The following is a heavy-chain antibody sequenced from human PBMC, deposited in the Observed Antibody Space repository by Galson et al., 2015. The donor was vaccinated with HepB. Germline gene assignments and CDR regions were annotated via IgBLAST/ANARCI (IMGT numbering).Heavy chain of an antibody. J-gene: IGHJ4*02. V-gene: IGHV3-48*02. CDR3: VRDWPFDF. CDR2: ISWSTNTI. CDR1: GFSFSDYS. Sequence: SLRLSCAAPGFSFSDYSMNWVRQAPGEGLEWLSYISWSTNTIYYADSAEGRFTISRDAAKNSLYLQMDNLRDEDTAVYYCVRDWPFDFWGQGALVTVSS.